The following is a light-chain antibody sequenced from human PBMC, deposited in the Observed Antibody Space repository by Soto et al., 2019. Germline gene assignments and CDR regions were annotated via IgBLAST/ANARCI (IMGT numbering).Light chain of an antibody. CDR2: AAS. J-gene: IGKJ1*01. V-gene: IGKV1-17*01. CDR3: LNHNGYPKT. CDR1: QGIRNY. Sequence: DIQMTQSPSSLSASVGDRVTITCRASQGIRNYLGWYQQKPGKAPKRLIYAASSLQAGVPSRFSGSGSGKEITLTTSSLHLEDFATYYRLNHNGYPKTFGQGTNVDIK.